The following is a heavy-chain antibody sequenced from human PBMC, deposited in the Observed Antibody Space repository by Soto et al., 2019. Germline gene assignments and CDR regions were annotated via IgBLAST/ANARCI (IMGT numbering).Heavy chain of an antibody. J-gene: IGHJ6*02. CDR2: IKSKTDGGTT. V-gene: IGHV3-15*07. Sequence: GGSLRLSCAASGFTFSNAWMNWVRQAPGKGLEWVGRIKSKTDGGTTDYAAPVKGRFTISRDDSKNTLYLQMNSLKTEDTAVYYCTTRGAAAGSVFYYYYGMDVWGQGTTVTVSS. D-gene: IGHD6-13*01. CDR3: TTRGAAAGSVFYYYYGMDV. CDR1: GFTFSNAW.